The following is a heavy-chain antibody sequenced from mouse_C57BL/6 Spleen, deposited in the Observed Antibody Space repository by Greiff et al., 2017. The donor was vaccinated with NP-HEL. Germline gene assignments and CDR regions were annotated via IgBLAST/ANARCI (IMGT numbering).Heavy chain of an antibody. V-gene: IGHV5S21*01. CDR1: GFTFSSYA. J-gene: IGHJ1*03. CDR2: ISSGGDYI. Sequence: EVKVEESGEGLVKPGGSLKLSCAASGFTFSSYAMSWVRQTPEKRLEWVAYISSGGDYIYYADTVKGRFTISRDNARNTLYLQMSSLKSEDTAMYYCTRGGYYGSSPYWYFDVWGTGTTVTVSS. CDR3: TRGGYYGSSPYWYFDV. D-gene: IGHD1-1*01.